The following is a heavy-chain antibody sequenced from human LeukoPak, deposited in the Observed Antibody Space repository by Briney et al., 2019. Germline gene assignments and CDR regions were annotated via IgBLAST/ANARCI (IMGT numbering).Heavy chain of an antibody. CDR3: ASIIKPLNYYDSSGYYYLVYY. CDR1: GGSIRSSSYY. J-gene: IGHJ4*02. D-gene: IGHD3-22*01. V-gene: IGHV4-39*01. CDR2: IYYNGST. Sequence: PSETLSLTCTVSGGSIRSSSYYWGWIRQPPGKGLEWIGSIYYNGSTYYNPSLNSRVTISVDTPKNQFSLKLNSVTASDPAMYYCASIIKPLNYYDSSGYYYLVYYWGQGTLVTVSS.